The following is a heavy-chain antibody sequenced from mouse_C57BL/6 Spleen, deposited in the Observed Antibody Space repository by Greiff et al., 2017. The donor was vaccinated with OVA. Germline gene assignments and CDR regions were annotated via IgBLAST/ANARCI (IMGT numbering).Heavy chain of an antibody. V-gene: IGHV1-72*01. D-gene: IGHD3-2*02. Sequence: QVQLQQSGADLVKPGASVKLSCKASGSTFTSYWMHWVRQGPGRGLEWIGRINPNGGGTKYNEKFKSNATLTVDKPSSTAYMQLSSLTSEDSAVYYCARDSSGYFDYWGQGTTLTVSA. J-gene: IGHJ2*01. CDR2: INPNGGGT. CDR3: ARDSSGYFDY. CDR1: GSTFTSYW.